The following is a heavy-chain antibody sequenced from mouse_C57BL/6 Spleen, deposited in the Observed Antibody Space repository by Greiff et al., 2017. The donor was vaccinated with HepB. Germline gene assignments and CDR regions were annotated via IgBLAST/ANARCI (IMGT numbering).Heavy chain of an antibody. Sequence: VKLVESGAELVRPGASVKLSCKASGYTFTDYYINWVKQRPGQGLEWIARIYPGSGNTYYNEKFKGKATLTAEKSSSTAYMQLSSLTSEDSAVYFCARLSDYYDYYAMDYWGQGTSVTVSS. CDR2: IYPGSGNT. D-gene: IGHD1-1*01. CDR3: ARLSDYYDYYAMDY. CDR1: GYTFTDYY. V-gene: IGHV1-76*01. J-gene: IGHJ4*01.